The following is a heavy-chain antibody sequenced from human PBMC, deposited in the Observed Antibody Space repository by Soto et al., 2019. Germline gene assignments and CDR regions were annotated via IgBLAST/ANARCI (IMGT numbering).Heavy chain of an antibody. CDR2: IYHSGST. Sequence: SETLSLTCAVSGGSISSGGYSWSWIRQPPGKGLEWIGYIYHSGSTYYNPSLKSRVTISVDRSKNQFSLKLSPVTAADTAVYYCARFYVWGPQGGRDAFERWGQGTLVTGSS. D-gene: IGHD3-16*01. CDR1: GGSISSGGYS. J-gene: IGHJ3*02. V-gene: IGHV4-30-2*01. CDR3: ARFYVWGPQGGRDAFER.